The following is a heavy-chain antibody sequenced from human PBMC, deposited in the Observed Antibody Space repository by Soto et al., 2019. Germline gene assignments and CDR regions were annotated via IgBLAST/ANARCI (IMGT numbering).Heavy chain of an antibody. CDR2: INHSGST. Sequence: SSETLSLTCAAYGGSFSGYYWSWIRQPPGKGLEWIGEINHSGSTNYNPSLKSRVTISVDTSKNQFSLKLSSVTAADTAVYYCARPRGYSYGYYGYGMYVWGQGTTVTVSS. D-gene: IGHD5-18*01. CDR1: GGSFSGYY. V-gene: IGHV4-34*01. J-gene: IGHJ6*02. CDR3: ARPRGYSYGYYGYGMYV.